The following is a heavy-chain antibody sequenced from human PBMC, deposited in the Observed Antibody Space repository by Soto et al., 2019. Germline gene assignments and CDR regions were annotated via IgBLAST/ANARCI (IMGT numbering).Heavy chain of an antibody. Sequence: LIRKPPGKALQWLARIDWDDDKFYSTSLKTRLTISKDTSKSQVVLTMTNMDPVDTATYYCTRGTVAGASGMDAWGPVPPVT. J-gene: IGHJ6*01. CDR2: IDWDDDK. V-gene: IGHV2-70*04. CDR3: TRGTVAGASGMDA. D-gene: IGHD6-19*01.